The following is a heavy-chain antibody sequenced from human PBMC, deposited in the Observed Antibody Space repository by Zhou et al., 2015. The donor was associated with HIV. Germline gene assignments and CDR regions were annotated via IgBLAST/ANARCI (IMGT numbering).Heavy chain of an antibody. J-gene: IGHJ5*02. Sequence: QLQLVQSGAELKKPGSSVKVSCRASGGSLRMNGISWVRQAPGQGLEWVGRIMPSLRITNYAQNLLGRVTITTDDSATTAFLELNSLKSEDTAVYYCARIGRSSVRSQSSWGQGTLVTVSS. CDR3: ARIGRSSVRSQSS. V-gene: IGHV1-69*04. CDR1: GGSLRMNG. CDR2: IMPSLRIT. D-gene: IGHD3-22*01.